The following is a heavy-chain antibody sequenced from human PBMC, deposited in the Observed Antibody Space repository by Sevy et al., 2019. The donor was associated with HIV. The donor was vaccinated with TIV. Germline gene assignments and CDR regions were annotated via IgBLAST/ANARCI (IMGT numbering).Heavy chain of an antibody. Sequence: SETLSLTCTVSGDSIRSSVHFWAWIRQPPGKGPQWLGSIHHRGDSYYNPSLRSRVTISVDTSKNQVSLNLNSMTAADTAVYFCARHCLHYFDNTGYGEAFDIWGQGSLVTVSS. CDR1: GDSIRSSVHF. CDR2: IHHRGDS. J-gene: IGHJ3*02. CDR3: ARHCLHYFDNTGYGEAFDI. D-gene: IGHD3-22*01. V-gene: IGHV4-39*01.